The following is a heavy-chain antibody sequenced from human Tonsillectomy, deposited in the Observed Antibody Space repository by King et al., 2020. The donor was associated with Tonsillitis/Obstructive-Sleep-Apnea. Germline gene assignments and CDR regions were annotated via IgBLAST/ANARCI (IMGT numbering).Heavy chain of an antibody. D-gene: IGHD2-15*01. CDR3: ARTSGYCSGGSCYSRLDWFDP. Sequence: VTLQESGPVLVKPPETLTLTCTVSGFSLSNARMGVSWIRQPPGKALEWLAHIFSNDEKSYSTSLKSRLTISKDTSKSQVVLTMTNMDPVDTATYYCARTSGYCSGGSCYSRLDWFDPWGQGTLVTVSS. CDR2: IFSNDEK. J-gene: IGHJ5*02. CDR1: GFSLSNARMG. V-gene: IGHV2-26*01.